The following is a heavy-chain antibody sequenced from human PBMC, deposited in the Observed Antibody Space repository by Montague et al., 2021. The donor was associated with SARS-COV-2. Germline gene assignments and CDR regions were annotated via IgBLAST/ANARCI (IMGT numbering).Heavy chain of an antibody. CDR1: GSSLSTSGMC. J-gene: IGHJ6*02. V-gene: IGHV2-70*11. Sequence: PALVKPTQTLTLTCTFSGSSLSTSGMCVSWIRQPPGKALEWLARIDWDDDKYYSTSLKTRLTISKDTSKNQVVLTMTNMDPVDTATYYCARTAGTDYTGYYYYAMDVWGQGTTVTVSS. CDR3: ARTAGTDYTGYYYYAMDV. CDR2: IDWDDDK. D-gene: IGHD3-10*01.